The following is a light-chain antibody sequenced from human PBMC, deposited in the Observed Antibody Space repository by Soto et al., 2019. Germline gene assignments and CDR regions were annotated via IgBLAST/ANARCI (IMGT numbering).Light chain of an antibody. CDR2: AAS. Sequence: EIVLTQSPGTLSLSPGERATLSCRASQSVSVNSFAWYQQKGGQAPRLLIYAASTRATGVPDRFSGTGSGTDFALTISRLETDDSAVYYCQQYGGSPFTFGPGTKVDIK. V-gene: IGKV3-20*01. J-gene: IGKJ3*01. CDR1: QSVSVNS. CDR3: QQYGGSPFT.